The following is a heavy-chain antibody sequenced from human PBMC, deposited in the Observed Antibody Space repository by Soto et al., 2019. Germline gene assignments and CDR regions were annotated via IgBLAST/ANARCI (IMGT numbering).Heavy chain of an antibody. CDR3: ARDSSSLYVPYYYYYGMDV. CDR2: INPNSGGT. V-gene: IGHV1-2*02. D-gene: IGHD6-13*01. Sequence: GASVKVSCKASGYTFTGYYMHWVRQAPGQGLEWMGWINPNSGGTNYAQKFQGRVTMTRDTSISTAYMELSRLRSDDTAVYYCARDSSSLYVPYYYYYGMDVWGQGTTVTVSS. J-gene: IGHJ6*02. CDR1: GYTFTGYY.